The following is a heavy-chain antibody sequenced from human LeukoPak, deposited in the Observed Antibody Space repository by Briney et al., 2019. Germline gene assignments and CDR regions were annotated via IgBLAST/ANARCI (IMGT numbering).Heavy chain of an antibody. CDR1: GGSFSGYY. V-gene: IGHV4-34*01. CDR2: INHAGST. Sequence: SETLSLTCAVYGGSFSGYYWSWIRQPPGKGLEWIGEINHAGSTNYNPSLKSRTTISVDTSKDQFSLQLSSVTAADTAVYYCARVLPTGGWKLLEVAAFDIWGQGTMVTVSS. J-gene: IGHJ3*02. D-gene: IGHD4-23*01. CDR3: ARVLPTGGWKLLEVAAFDI.